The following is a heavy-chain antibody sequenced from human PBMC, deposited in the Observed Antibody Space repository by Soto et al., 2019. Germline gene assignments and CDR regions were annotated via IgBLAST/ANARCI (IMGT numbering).Heavy chain of an antibody. D-gene: IGHD5-12*01. J-gene: IGHJ4*02. CDR1: GGTFSSLG. CDR3: ATRGTQGRWLEFADY. CDR2: IIPISGRT. Sequence: QVPLVQSGAEVKRPGSSVKVSCEASGGTFSSLGFTWVRQAPGQGLEWMGGIIPISGRTTFAPKFLGSVTITADESTRTTYMELTALTSDDTAIYYCATRGTQGRWLEFADYWGQGTLVTVSS. V-gene: IGHV1-69*01.